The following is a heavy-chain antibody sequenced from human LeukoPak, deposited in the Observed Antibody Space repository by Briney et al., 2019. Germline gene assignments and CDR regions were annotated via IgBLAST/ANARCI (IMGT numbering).Heavy chain of an antibody. J-gene: IGHJ4*02. V-gene: IGHV4-38-2*02. CDR3: AREEALGSGSFDY. CDR2: MYHSGST. CDR1: GYSISSAYY. Sequence: SETLSLTCSVSGYSISSAYYWGWIRQPPGKGLEWIGTMYHSGSTNYNPSLKSRVTISVDTSKNQFSLKLSSVTAADTAVYYCAREEALGSGSFDYWGQGTLVTVSS. D-gene: IGHD1-26*01.